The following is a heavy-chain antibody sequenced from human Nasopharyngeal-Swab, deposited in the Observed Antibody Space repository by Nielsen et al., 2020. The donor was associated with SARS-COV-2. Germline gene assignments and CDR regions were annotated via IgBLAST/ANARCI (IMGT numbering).Heavy chain of an antibody. D-gene: IGHD2-21*01. Sequence: WIRQPPGKGLEWIGSIYYSGSTYYNPSLKSRVTISVDTSKNQFSLKLGSVTAADTAVYYCARDTGCGGDCPKEVNSYGMDVWGQGTTVTVSS. J-gene: IGHJ6*02. CDR3: ARDTGCGGDCPKEVNSYGMDV. V-gene: IGHV4-39*07. CDR2: IYYSGST.